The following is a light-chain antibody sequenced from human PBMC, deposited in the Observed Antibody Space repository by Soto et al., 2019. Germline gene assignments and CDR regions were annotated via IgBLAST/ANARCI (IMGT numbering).Light chain of an antibody. CDR2: DVS. J-gene: IGKJ3*01. Sequence: QMPQSPSPLSASVGARVPLTCRASQSIGDWLAWYQQKAGKAPKVLIYDVSRLESGVPARLSGSGSGTEGTLTISSLQPEEGATDYCQQYNSYPLTVGPGTKVDIK. CDR1: QSIGDW. V-gene: IGKV1-5*01. CDR3: QQYNSYPLT.